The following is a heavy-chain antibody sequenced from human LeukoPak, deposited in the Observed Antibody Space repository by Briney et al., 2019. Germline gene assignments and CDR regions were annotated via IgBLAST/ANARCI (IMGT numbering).Heavy chain of an antibody. Sequence: SETLSLTWAVYGGSISSDYWSWIRQPPGKGLEWIGYIYTSGSTNYNPSFKSRVTISVDTSKNQFSLKPSSVTAADTAVYYCAKQRDWFDPWGQGTLVTVSS. CDR3: AKQRDWFDP. CDR2: IYTSGST. D-gene: IGHD1/OR15-1a*01. CDR1: GGSISSDY. J-gene: IGHJ5*02. V-gene: IGHV4-4*09.